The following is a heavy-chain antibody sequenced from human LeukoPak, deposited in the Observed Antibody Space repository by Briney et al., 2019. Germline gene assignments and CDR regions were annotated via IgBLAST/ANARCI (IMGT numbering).Heavy chain of an antibody. J-gene: IGHJ4*02. CDR1: GFTFSSYA. Sequence: GESLRLSCAASGFTFSSYAMSWVRQAPGKGLEWVSAISGSGGSTYYADSVKGRFTISRDNSKNTLYLQMNSLRAEDTAVYYCAKVRTGIAVAGNDYWGQGTPVTVSS. D-gene: IGHD6-19*01. CDR2: ISGSGGST. V-gene: IGHV3-23*01. CDR3: AKVRTGIAVAGNDY.